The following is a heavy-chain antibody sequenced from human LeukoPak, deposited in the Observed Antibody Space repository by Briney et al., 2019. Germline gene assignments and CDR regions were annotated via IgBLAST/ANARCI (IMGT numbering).Heavy chain of an antibody. Sequence: GGSLRLSCATSGFNFRSYWMSWVRQAPGKGLEWVANINEDGSEKYYEDSVKGRFTVSRDNAKNSVFLQMNSLRAEDTAVYYCARCGFSSAYGDYWGQGTLVTVSS. J-gene: IGHJ4*02. CDR2: INEDGSEK. D-gene: IGHD5-18*01. CDR1: GFNFRSYW. CDR3: ARCGFSSAYGDY. V-gene: IGHV3-7*05.